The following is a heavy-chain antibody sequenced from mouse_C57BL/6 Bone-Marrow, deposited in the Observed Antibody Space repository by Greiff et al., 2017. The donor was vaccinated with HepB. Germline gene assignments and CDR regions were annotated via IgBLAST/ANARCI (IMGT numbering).Heavy chain of an antibody. CDR1: GFNIKDDY. J-gene: IGHJ1*03. V-gene: IGHV14-4*01. CDR3: TIRSTMVTFYWYFDV. CDR2: IDPENGDT. D-gene: IGHD2-2*01. Sequence: VHVKQSGAELVRPGASVKLSCTASGFNIKDDYMHWVKQRPEQGLEWIGWIDPENGDTEYASKFQGKATITADTSSNTAYLQLSSLTSEDTAVYYCTIRSTMVTFYWYFDVWGTGTTVTVSS.